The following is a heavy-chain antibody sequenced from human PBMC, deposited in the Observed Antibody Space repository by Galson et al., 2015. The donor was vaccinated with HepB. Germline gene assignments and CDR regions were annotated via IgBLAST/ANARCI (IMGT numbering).Heavy chain of an antibody. J-gene: IGHJ3*02. V-gene: IGHV3-11*06. CDR2: ISSSSSYT. D-gene: IGHD5-18*01. CDR1: GFTFSDYY. CDR3: ARDRGYSYGQGGAFDI. Sequence: SLRLSCAASGFTFSDYYMSWIRQAPGKGLEWVSCISSSSSYTNYADSVKGRFTISRDNAKNSLYLQMNSLRAEDTAVYYCARDRGYSYGQGGAFDIWGQGTMVTVSS.